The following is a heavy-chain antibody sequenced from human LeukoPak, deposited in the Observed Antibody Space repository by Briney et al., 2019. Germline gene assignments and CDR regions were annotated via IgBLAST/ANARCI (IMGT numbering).Heavy chain of an antibody. V-gene: IGHV3-23*01. J-gene: IGHJ4*02. CDR1: GFTFSSYG. CDR3: AKDRGF. Sequence: QPGGSLRLSCAASGFTFSSYGMHWVRQAPGKGLEWVSGISVNGETTYYTDSVKGRFTISRDSSKDTLYLQMNSLRAEDTAVYYCAKDRGFWGQGTLVTVSS. CDR2: ISVNGETT.